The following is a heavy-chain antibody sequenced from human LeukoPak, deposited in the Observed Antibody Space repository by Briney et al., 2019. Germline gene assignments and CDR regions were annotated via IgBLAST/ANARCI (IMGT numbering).Heavy chain of an antibody. CDR3: ARADIVVVPAALYWYFDL. D-gene: IGHD2-2*01. J-gene: IGHJ2*01. CDR1: GGSISSGSYY. Sequence: SETLSLTCTVSGGSISSGSYYWSWIRQPAGKGLEWIGRIYTSGSTNYNPSLKSRVTISVDTSKNQFSLKLSSVTAADTAVYYCARADIVVVPAALYWYFDLWGRGTLVTASS. CDR2: IYTSGST. V-gene: IGHV4-61*02.